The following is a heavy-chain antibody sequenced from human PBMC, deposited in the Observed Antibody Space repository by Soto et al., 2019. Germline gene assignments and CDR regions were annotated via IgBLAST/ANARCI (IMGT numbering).Heavy chain of an antibody. CDR1: SGSISSINW. D-gene: IGHD3-9*01. CDR3: AIISTSFDWPDY. J-gene: IGHJ4*02. CDR2: IDHMVST. V-gene: IGHV4-4*02. Sequence: SETLSLTCAVASGSISSINWWSWVRQPPGKGVDWIGEIDHMVSTXXNRSLKSXXTISVDNSKNXFSLKLISVTASATSXYYCAIISTSFDWPDYWGQGTLVTVSS.